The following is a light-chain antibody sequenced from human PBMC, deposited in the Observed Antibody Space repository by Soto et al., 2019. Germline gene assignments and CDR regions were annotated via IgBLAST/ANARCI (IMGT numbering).Light chain of an antibody. CDR1: SSDVGGYNY. CDR2: DVS. J-gene: IGLJ1*01. CDR3: SSYTSSSTLGGV. V-gene: IGLV2-14*01. Sequence: QSALTQPASVSGSPGQSITISCTGTSSDVGGYNYVSWYQQYPGKAPKLMIYDVSNRPSGVSNRFSGSKSGNTTSLTISGLQAEDEAHYYCSSYTSSSTLGGVFGTGTKLTVL.